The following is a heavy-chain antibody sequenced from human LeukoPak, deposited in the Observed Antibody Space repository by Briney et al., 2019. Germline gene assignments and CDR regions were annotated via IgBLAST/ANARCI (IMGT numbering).Heavy chain of an antibody. CDR2: IYYSGST. Sequence: PSETLSLTCTVSGGSISSYYWSWIRQPPGKGLEWIGYIYYSGSTNYNPSLKSRVTISVDTSKNQFSLKLSSVTAADTAVYYCASVSGSHDYWGQGTLVTVSS. V-gene: IGHV4-59*01. J-gene: IGHJ4*02. D-gene: IGHD1-26*01. CDR3: ASVSGSHDY. CDR1: GGSISSYY.